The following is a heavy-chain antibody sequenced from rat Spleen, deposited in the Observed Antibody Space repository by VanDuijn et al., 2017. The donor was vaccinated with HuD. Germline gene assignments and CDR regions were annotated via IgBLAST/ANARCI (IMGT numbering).Heavy chain of an antibody. Sequence: QVQLKETGPGLVQPSETLSLTCTVSGFSLTSYSVHWVRQPPGKGLEWMGGIWGDGGTNYDSALKSRLSISRDTSKSQVFLKMNSLQTDDTAIYFCNRSNKPYFDYWGQGVMVTVSS. D-gene: IGHD1-5*01. CDR3: NRSNKPYFDY. CDR1: GFSLTSYS. V-gene: IGHV2-1*01. J-gene: IGHJ2*01. CDR2: IWGDGGT.